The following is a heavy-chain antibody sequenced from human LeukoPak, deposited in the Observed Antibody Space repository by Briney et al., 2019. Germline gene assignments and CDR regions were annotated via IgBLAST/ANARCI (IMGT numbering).Heavy chain of an antibody. CDR2: IAEDGKTT. J-gene: IGHJ4*02. Sequence: GGSLRLSCAASGFTFSIYGTHWVRQAPGKGLEWVAVIAEDGKTTYYADSVKGRFTISRDNSKNTLYLQMNSLKTEDTALYYCNTGGTPDYWGQGTLVTVSS. CDR3: NTGGTPDY. V-gene: IGHV3-30*03. D-gene: IGHD1-7*01. CDR1: GFTFSIYG.